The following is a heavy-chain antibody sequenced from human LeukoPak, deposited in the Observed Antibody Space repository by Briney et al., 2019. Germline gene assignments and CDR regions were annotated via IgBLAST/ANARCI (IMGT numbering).Heavy chain of an antibody. Sequence: GGSLRLSCAASGFTVGSNYMNWVRQAPGKGLEWVSVIYSGGRTFYADSVKGRFTISRDNSKNTLYLQMNSLRAEDTAVYYCARGHSSDSSGLDYWGQGTLVTVSS. V-gene: IGHV3-66*02. CDR3: ARGHSSDSSGLDY. D-gene: IGHD3-22*01. J-gene: IGHJ4*02. CDR1: GFTVGSNY. CDR2: IYSGGRT.